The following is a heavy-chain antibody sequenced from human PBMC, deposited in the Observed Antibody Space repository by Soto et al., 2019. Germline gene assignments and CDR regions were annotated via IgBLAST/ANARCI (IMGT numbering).Heavy chain of an antibody. CDR3: ARVRYGSGSYCYMDV. D-gene: IGHD3-10*01. Sequence: ASVKVSCKASGYTFTSYAMHWVRQAPGQRLEWMGWINAGNGNTKYSQKFQGRVTITRDTSASTAYMELSSLRSEDTAVYYCARVRYGSGSYCYMDVWGKGTTVTVSS. V-gene: IGHV1-3*01. CDR2: INAGNGNT. J-gene: IGHJ6*03. CDR1: GYTFTSYA.